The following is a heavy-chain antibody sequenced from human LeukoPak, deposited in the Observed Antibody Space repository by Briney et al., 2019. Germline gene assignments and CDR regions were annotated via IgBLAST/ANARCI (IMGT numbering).Heavy chain of an antibody. CDR2: INPSGGST. V-gene: IGHV1-46*01. J-gene: IGHJ4*02. CDR3: ARPYCGGDCYSHFDY. CDR1: GYTFTSYY. Sequence: GASVKVPCKASGYTFTSYYMHWVRQAPGQGLEWMGIINPSGGSTSYAQKFQGRVTMTRDTSTSTVYMELSSLRSEDTAVYHCARPYCGGDCYSHFDYWGQGTLVTVSS. D-gene: IGHD2-21*02.